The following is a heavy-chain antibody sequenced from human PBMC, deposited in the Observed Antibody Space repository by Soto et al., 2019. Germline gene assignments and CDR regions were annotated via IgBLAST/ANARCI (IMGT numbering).Heavy chain of an antibody. CDR1: GGSLSSYY. V-gene: IGHV4-59*01. D-gene: IGHD2-15*01. Sequence: ASETLSLTCTVSGGSLSSYYWSWVRQPPGKGLEGVGDIYYSGSTNYNPSLKSRVTISVDTSKNQFSLKLSSVTAADTAVYYCARGGLGYCSGGSCYSSYYYYYYMDVWGKGTTVTVSS. J-gene: IGHJ6*03. CDR3: ARGGLGYCSGGSCYSSYYYYYYMDV. CDR2: IYYSGST.